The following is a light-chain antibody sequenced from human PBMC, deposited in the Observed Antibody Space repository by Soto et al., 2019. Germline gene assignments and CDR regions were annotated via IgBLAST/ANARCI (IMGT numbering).Light chain of an antibody. CDR2: KAS. CDR3: QQFNDYPLT. CDR1: ETISPW. Sequence: DIQMTQSPSTLSASVGDRVTITCRASETISPWLAWYQHKPGKAPKLLIYKASNLESGVPSRFSGSGSGTEFTLTISSLQPDDFATYYCQQFNDYPLTFGGGTKVEIK. J-gene: IGKJ4*01. V-gene: IGKV1-5*03.